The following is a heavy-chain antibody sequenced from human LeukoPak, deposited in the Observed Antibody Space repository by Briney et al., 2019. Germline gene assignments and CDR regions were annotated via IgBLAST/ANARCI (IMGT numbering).Heavy chain of an antibody. J-gene: IGHJ4*02. CDR3: ARDQTATVITYSSFDY. D-gene: IGHD4-17*01. CDR2: INPNSGGT. CDR1: GYTFTGYY. V-gene: IGHV1-2*02. Sequence: ASVKVSCKASGYTFTGYYMHWVRQAPGQGLEWMGWINPNSGGTNYAQKFQGRVTMTRDTSISTAYMELSRLRSDDTAVYYCARDQTATVITYSSFDYWGQGTLVTVSS.